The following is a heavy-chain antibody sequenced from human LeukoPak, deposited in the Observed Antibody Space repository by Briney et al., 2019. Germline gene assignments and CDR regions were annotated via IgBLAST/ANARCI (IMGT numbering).Heavy chain of an antibody. V-gene: IGHV3-30*18. Sequence: GGCLRLSCAASGFTFSSYGMHGVREAPGKGLEGGAVISYDGSNKYYADSVKGGFTISRDNSKNTLYLQMNSLRAQDTAVYYCAKPRAPTYYYDSSGLRPGPDYWGQGTLVTVSS. CDR3: AKPRAPTYYYDSSGLRPGPDY. CDR2: ISYDGSNK. J-gene: IGHJ4*02. CDR1: GFTFSSYG. D-gene: IGHD3-22*01.